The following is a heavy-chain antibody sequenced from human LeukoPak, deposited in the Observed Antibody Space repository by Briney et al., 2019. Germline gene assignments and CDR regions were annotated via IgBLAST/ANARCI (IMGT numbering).Heavy chain of an antibody. D-gene: IGHD3-10*01. J-gene: IGHJ4*02. CDR3: AREGYYGSGSPPSLYFDY. Sequence: GGSLRLSCAASGFTFSSYWMSWVRQAPGKGLEWVAVTSSDLNVKLYADSVKGRFAISRDNSRSTLYLQMNSLRPEDTAIYYCAREGYYGSGSPPSLYFDYWGQGTLVTVSS. V-gene: IGHV3-30*03. CDR1: GFTFSSYW. CDR2: TSSDLNVK.